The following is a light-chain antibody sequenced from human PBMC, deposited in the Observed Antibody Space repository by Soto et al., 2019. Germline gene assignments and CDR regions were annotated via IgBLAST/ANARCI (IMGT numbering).Light chain of an antibody. CDR2: DTS. CDR3: QQRSNWPRG. Sequence: EIVLTQSPATLSLSPGERATLSCRASQSVSRYLAWYQQKPGQAPRLLIYDTSNRATGIPARFSGSGFGTDFTLTISSLEPEDFAVYYCQQRSNWPRGFGQGTRLEIK. V-gene: IGKV3-11*01. CDR1: QSVSRY. J-gene: IGKJ5*01.